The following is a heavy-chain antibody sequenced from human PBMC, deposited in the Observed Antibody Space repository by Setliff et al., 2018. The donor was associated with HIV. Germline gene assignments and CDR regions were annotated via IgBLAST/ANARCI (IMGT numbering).Heavy chain of an antibody. Sequence: GGSLRLSCAASGFTFSSYWMSWVRQAPGKGLEWVANIKQDGSEKYYVDSVKGRFTISRDDAKNSLYLQMNSLWAEDTAVYYCATEARHHGSALDPFDCWGQGTLVTVSS. CDR1: GFTFSSYW. D-gene: IGHD1-1*01. CDR3: ATEARHHGSALDPFDC. J-gene: IGHJ4*02. CDR2: IKQDGSEK. V-gene: IGHV3-7*01.